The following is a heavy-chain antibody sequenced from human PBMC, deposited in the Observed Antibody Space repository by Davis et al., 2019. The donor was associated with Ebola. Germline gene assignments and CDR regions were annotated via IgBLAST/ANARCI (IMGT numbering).Heavy chain of an antibody. D-gene: IGHD1-26*01. CDR3: ARHEWPGGFSGSYYVWYFDL. CDR1: GYSFTSYW. Sequence: GESLKIPCKGSGYSFTSYWIGWVRQMPGQGLEWMGIIYPGDSDTRYSPSFQGQVTISVDKSISTAYLQWSSLKASDTAMYYCARHEWPGGFSGSYYVWYFDLWGRGTLVTVSS. CDR2: IYPGDSDT. V-gene: IGHV5-51*01. J-gene: IGHJ2*01.